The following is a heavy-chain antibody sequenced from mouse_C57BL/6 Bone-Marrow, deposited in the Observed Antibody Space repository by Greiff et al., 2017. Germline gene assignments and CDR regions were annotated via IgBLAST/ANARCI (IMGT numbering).Heavy chain of an antibody. V-gene: IGHV7-3*01. Sequence: LVESGGGLVQPGGSLSLSCAASGFTFTDYYMSWVRQPPGKALEWLGFIRNKANGYTTEYSASVKGRFTISRDNSQSILYLQMNALRAEDSATYYCARYNYDGYSSYWYFDVWGTGTTVTVSS. J-gene: IGHJ1*03. CDR3: ARYNYDGYSSYWYFDV. CDR2: IRNKANGYTT. D-gene: IGHD2-3*01. CDR1: GFTFTDYY.